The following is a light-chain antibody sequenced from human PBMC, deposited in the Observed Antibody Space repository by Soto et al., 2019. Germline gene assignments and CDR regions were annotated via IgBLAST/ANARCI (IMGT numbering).Light chain of an antibody. CDR3: CSYAGSSTWV. CDR1: SSDVGSYNL. CDR2: EAS. Sequence: QSALTQPASVSWSPGQSITISCTGTSSDVGSYNLVSWYQQHPGKVPKIMIYEASKRHAGAPNRFSGSKSGNTASLTISGLQAEDEADYYCCSYAGSSTWVFGTGTKVTVL. V-gene: IGLV2-23*01. J-gene: IGLJ1*01.